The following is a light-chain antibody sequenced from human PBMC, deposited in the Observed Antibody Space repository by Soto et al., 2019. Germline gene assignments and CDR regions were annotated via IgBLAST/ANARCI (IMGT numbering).Light chain of an antibody. J-gene: IGKJ1*01. CDR1: QSLLHTNGYPY. CDR3: MQALQSWT. V-gene: IGKV2-28*01. Sequence: DVVLTQSPLSLPVTPGEPASISCRSSQSLLHTNGYPYLAWYLQRPGQSPQLLIYLGSNRASGVPDRFSGSGSGTVFTLKISRVEADDIGVYYCMQALQSWTFGQGTKVEIK. CDR2: LGS.